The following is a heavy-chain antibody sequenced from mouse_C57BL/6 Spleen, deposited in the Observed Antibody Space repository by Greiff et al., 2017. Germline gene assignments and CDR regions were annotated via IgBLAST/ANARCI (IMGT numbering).Heavy chain of an antibody. CDR3: ARSMVTTDY. D-gene: IGHD2-2*01. J-gene: IGHJ2*01. V-gene: IGHV1-69*01. CDR2: IDPSDSYT. Sequence: QVQLQQPGAELVMPGASVKLSCKASGYTFTSYWMHWVKQRPGQGLEWIGEIDPSDSYTNYNQKFKGKSTLTVDKSSSTAYMQLSSRTSEDSTVYYCARSMVTTDYWGQGTTLTVSS. CDR1: GYTFTSYW.